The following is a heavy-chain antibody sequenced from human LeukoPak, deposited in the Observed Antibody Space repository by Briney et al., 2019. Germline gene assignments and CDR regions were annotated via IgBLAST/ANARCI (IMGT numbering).Heavy chain of an antibody. CDR3: ARTSGYGDYDLIREDYFDY. CDR2: ISGSGGST. CDR1: GFTFSSYA. D-gene: IGHD4-17*01. Sequence: GGSLRLSCAASGFTFSSYAMSWVRQAPGKGLEWVSAISGSGGSTYYADSVKGRFTISRDNSKNTLYLQMNSLRAEDTAVYYCARTSGYGDYDLIREDYFDYWGQGTLVAVSS. V-gene: IGHV3-23*01. J-gene: IGHJ4*02.